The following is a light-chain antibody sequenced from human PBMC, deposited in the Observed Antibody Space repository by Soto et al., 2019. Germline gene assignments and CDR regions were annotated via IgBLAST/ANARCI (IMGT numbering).Light chain of an antibody. Sequence: EIVLTQSPDTLSLSPGDRATLSCRASQSVSSNYVAWYQQKPGQAPRLLTHGSSSRATGSPDRFSGRGFGTDFTLVISRLEPEDFAVYYCQQYGSSPFTCGQGTKLEIK. V-gene: IGKV3-20*01. CDR2: GSS. CDR3: QQYGSSPFT. J-gene: IGKJ2*01. CDR1: QSVSSNY.